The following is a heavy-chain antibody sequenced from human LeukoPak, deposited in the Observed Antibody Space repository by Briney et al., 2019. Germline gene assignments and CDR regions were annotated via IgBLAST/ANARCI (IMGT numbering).Heavy chain of an antibody. V-gene: IGHV4-59*01. CDR2: IYYSGTSNY. Sequence: SETLSLTCTVSGASITSYYWSWIRQPPGKALEWIGYIYYSGTSNYNYNPSLKSRVTMSVDTSKNQFSLKLSSVTAADTAVYFCARHLLNYFDYWGRGTLVTVSS. CDR1: GASITSYY. J-gene: IGHJ4*02. CDR3: ARHLLNYFDY.